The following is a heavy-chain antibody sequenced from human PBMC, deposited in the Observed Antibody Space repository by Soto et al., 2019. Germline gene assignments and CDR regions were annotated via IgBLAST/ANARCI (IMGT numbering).Heavy chain of an antibody. CDR2: ISGSGGST. CDR3: AKDGAVLYSSSWYWDY. CDR1: GFTFSSYA. J-gene: IGHJ4*02. Sequence: EVQLLESGGGLVQPGGSLRLSCAASGFTFSSYAMSWVRQAPGKGLEWVSAISGSGGSTYYADSVKGRFTISRDNSKNTLYLQMNSLRAEVTAVYYCAKDGAVLYSSSWYWDYWGQGTLVTVSS. D-gene: IGHD6-13*01. V-gene: IGHV3-23*01.